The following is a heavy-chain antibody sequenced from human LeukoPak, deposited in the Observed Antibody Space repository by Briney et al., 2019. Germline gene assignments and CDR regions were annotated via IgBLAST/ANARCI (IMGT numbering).Heavy chain of an antibody. CDR1: GFTFSNYW. J-gene: IGHJ4*02. Sequence: GGSLRLSCAASGFTFSNYWMNWVRQAPGKGLEWVANIKQDGSEKYYVDSVKGRFTISRDDSKNSLYLQMNSLGAEDTAVYYCVLGGSYSSTSRTDDYWGQGTLVSVSS. V-gene: IGHV3-7*01. CDR3: VLGGSYSSTSRTDDY. D-gene: IGHD1-26*01. CDR2: IKQDGSEK.